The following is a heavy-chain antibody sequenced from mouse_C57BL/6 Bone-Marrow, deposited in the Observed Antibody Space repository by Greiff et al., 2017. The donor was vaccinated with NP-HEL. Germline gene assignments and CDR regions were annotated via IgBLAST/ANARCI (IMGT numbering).Heavy chain of an antibody. CDR1: GFTFSSYG. J-gene: IGHJ2*01. D-gene: IGHD2-10*01. CDR2: ISSGGSYT. CDR3: ARHLLLYYFDY. V-gene: IGHV5-6*02. Sequence: DVKLQESGGDLVKPGGSLKLSCAASGFTFSSYGMSWVRQTPDKRLEWVATISSGGSYTYYPDSVKGRFTISGDNAKNTLYLQMSSLKSEDTAMYYCARHLLLYYFDYWGQGTTLTVSS.